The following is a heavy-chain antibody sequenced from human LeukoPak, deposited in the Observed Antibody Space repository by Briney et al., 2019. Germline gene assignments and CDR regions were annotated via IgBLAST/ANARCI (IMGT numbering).Heavy chain of an antibody. J-gene: IGHJ6*02. CDR3: ARSPYSSSWYDYYYGMDV. D-gene: IGHD6-13*01. V-gene: IGHV1-2*04. CDR1: GYTFTGYY. CDR2: INPNSGGT. Sequence: ASVKVSCKASGYTFTGYYMHWVRQAPGQGLEWMGWINPNSGGTNYAQKFQGWVTMTRDTSISTAYLELSRLRSDDTAVYYCARSPYSSSWYDYYYGMDVWGQGTTVTVSS.